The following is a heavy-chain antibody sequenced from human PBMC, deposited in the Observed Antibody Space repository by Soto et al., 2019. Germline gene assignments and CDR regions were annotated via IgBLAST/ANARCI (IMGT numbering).Heavy chain of an antibody. D-gene: IGHD5-12*01. J-gene: IGHJ4*02. CDR1: GFSLSTSGVG. CDR3: AHVYGGYDNFDY. CDR2: IYWDDDK. Sequence: QITLKESGPTLVKPTQTLTLTCTFSGFSLSTSGVGVGWIRQPPGKALEWLALIYWDDDKRYSQSLKSRLTITTDTSKYQVVLTMTNMDPVDTATYYCAHVYGGYDNFDYWGQGTLFTVSS. V-gene: IGHV2-5*02.